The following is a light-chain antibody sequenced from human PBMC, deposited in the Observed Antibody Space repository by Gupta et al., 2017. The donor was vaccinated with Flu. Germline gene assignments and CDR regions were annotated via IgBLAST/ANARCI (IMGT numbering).Light chain of an antibody. CDR3: SAWDSKFHAWV. V-gene: IGLV10-54*04. Sequence: QAGLTQPPSLSKDLGQTATFTCPGNSDNVGNQGAAWLQQHQGHPPKLLSYRNHNRPSGISERFSTSRSGNIASLSISGLQPGDEADYYCSAWDSKFHAWVFGGGTKLTVL. CDR1: SDNVGNQG. CDR2: RNH. J-gene: IGLJ3*02.